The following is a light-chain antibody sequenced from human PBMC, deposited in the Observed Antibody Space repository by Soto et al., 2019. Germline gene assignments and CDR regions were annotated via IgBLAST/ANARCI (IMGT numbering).Light chain of an antibody. Sequence: QSVLTQPASVSGSPGQSITISCTGTSSDVGDYNYVSWYQQHPGKAPKLMIYEVRNRPSGVSNRFSGSKSGNTASLTISGLQAEDEADYYCSSYTGSSTAVFGTGTKLTVL. CDR1: SSDVGDYNY. CDR3: SSYTGSSTAV. CDR2: EVR. J-gene: IGLJ1*01. V-gene: IGLV2-14*01.